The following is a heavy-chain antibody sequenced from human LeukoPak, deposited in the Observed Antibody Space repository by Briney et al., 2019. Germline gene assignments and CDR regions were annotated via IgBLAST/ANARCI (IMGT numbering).Heavy chain of an antibody. CDR2: IKPDGSLI. J-gene: IGHJ4*02. V-gene: IGHV3-7*01. CDR3: AKWELYSGFYYIDY. CDR1: GFTFSSYW. D-gene: IGHD1-26*01. Sequence: GGSLRLSCAASGFTFSSYWMTWVRQGPGKGLEWVANIKPDGSLIYYVDSVEGRFTISRDNAKNSLYLQMNSLRAEDTAVYYRAKWELYSGFYYIDYWGQGTLATVSS.